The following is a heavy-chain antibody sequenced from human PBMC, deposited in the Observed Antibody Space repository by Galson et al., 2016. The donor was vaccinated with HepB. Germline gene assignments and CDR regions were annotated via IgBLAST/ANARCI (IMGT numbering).Heavy chain of an antibody. Sequence: SLRLSCATSGLSFSVRGMHWVRQAPGKGLEWVAVTWNDGRTTYYGDSVKGRFIISRDNSRETLYLQMNSLRVDDTAIYYCATDGPPTVVVGAALDSWGQGTLVTVSS. V-gene: IGHV3-33*01. J-gene: IGHJ5*01. D-gene: IGHD2-15*01. CDR3: ATDGPPTVVVGAALDS. CDR1: GLSFSVRG. CDR2: TWNDGRTT.